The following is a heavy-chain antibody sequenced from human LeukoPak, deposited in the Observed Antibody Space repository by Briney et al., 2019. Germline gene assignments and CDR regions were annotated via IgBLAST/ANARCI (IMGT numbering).Heavy chain of an antibody. V-gene: IGHV3-48*01. D-gene: IGHD1-26*01. CDR3: AKDPRGSYYPYFDY. Sequence: GSLRLSCAASGFTFSSYSMNWVRQAPGKGLEWVSYISSSGSAIYYADSVKGRFTISRDNSKNTLYLQMNSLRAEDTAVYYCAKDPRGSYYPYFDYWGQGTLVTVSS. CDR2: ISSSGSAI. J-gene: IGHJ4*02. CDR1: GFTFSSYS.